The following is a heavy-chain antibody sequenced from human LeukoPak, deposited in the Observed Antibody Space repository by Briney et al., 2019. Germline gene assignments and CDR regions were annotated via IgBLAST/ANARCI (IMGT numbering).Heavy chain of an antibody. CDR3: ARANDLIDY. V-gene: IGHV3-66*01. CDR1: GFTVSSNF. J-gene: IGHJ4*02. CDR2: IYSGGST. Sequence: RPGGSLRLSCAASGFTVSSNFMSWVRQAPGKGLEWVSAIYSGGSTYYADSVKGRFTISRDISKNTLFFEMNSLRAEDTAVYYCARANDLIDYWGQGTLVTVSS.